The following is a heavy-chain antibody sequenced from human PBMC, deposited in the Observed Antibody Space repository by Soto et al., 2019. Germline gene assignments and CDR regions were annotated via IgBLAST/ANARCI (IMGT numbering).Heavy chain of an antibody. D-gene: IGHD3-10*01. CDR3: ARHSYGSGSYLLFDY. V-gene: IGHV4-59*01. CDR1: GGSISSYY. J-gene: IGHJ4*02. Sequence: SETLSLTCTVSGGSISSYYWSWIRQPPGKGLEWIGYIYYSGSTNYNPYLKSRVTISVDTSKNQFSLKLSSVTAADTAVYYCARHSYGSGSYLLFDYWGQGTLVTVSS. CDR2: IYYSGST.